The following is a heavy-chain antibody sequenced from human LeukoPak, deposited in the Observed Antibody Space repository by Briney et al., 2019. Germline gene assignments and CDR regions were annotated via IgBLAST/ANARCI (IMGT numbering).Heavy chain of an antibody. Sequence: PSETLSLTCTVPGGSISSSSYYWGWIRQPPGKGLEWIGSIYYSGSTYYNPSLKSRVTISVDTSKNQFSLKLSSVTAADTAVYYCARLPITVTMGMGGYWGQGTLVTVSS. V-gene: IGHV4-39*01. J-gene: IGHJ4*02. CDR1: GGSISSSSYY. CDR3: ARLPITVTMGMGGY. D-gene: IGHD4-17*01. CDR2: IYYSGST.